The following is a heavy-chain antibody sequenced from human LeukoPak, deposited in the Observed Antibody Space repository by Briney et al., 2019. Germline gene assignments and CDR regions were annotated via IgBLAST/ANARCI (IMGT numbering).Heavy chain of an antibody. CDR3: AREDIVVVPAASYYYYGMDV. D-gene: IGHD2-2*01. CDR1: GFTFSSYA. J-gene: IGHJ6*02. Sequence: GGSLRLSCAASGFTFSSYAIYWVRQAPGKGLEYVSAISSNGGSTYYANSVKGRFTISRDNSKNTLYLQMGSLRVEDTAVYYCAREDIVVVPAASYYYYGMDVWGQGTTVTVSS. V-gene: IGHV3-64*01. CDR2: ISSNGGST.